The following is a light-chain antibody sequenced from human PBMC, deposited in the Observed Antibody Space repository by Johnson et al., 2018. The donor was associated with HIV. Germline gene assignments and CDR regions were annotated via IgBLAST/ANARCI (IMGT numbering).Light chain of an antibody. CDR2: DNN. CDR1: SSNIGNNY. J-gene: IGLJ1*01. Sequence: QSVLTQPPSVSAAPGQKVTISCSGSSSNIGNNYVSWYQQLPGTAPKLLIYDNNERPSGIPDRFSGSKSGTSATLGITGLPTGDEADYYCGTWDNGLITYVFGTGTKGTVL. V-gene: IGLV1-51*01. CDR3: GTWDNGLITYV.